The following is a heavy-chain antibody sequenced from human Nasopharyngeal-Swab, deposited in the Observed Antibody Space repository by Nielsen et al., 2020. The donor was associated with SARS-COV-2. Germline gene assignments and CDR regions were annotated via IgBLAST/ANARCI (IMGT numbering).Heavy chain of an antibody. J-gene: IGHJ4*02. V-gene: IGHV3-49*02. CDR3: ARGYCGGACPEGY. Sequence: VRQAPGKGLEWVGFIRSKAYGGTTEYAASVKGRFTISRDDSKSIAYLQMNSLRAEDTAVYYCARGYCGGACPEGYWGQGTLVTVSS. D-gene: IGHD2-21*01. CDR2: IRSKAYGGTT.